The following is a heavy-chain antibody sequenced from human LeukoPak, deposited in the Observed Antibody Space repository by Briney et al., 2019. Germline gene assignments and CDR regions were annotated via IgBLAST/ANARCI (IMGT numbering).Heavy chain of an antibody. CDR2: ISGSGGST. Sequence: GGSLRLSCAASGFTFSSYAMSWVRQAPGKWLQWVSAISGSGGSTYYADSVKGRFTISRDNSKNTLYLQMNSLRAEDTAVYYCVKVKEMTFDYWGQGTLVTVSS. CDR1: GFTFSSYA. V-gene: IGHV3-23*01. J-gene: IGHJ4*02. D-gene: IGHD5-24*01. CDR3: VKVKEMTFDY.